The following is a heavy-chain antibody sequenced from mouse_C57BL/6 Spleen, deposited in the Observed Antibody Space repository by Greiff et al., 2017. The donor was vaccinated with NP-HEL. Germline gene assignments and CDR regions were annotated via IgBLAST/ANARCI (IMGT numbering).Heavy chain of an antibody. CDR3: ARDLMVTTGAY. CDR2: SRNKANDYTT. Sequence: EVQRVESGGGLVQSGRSLRLSCATSGFTFSDFYMEWVRQAPGKGLEWIAASRNKANDYTTEYSASVKGRFIVSRDTSQSILYRQMNALRAEDTAIYYCARDLMVTTGAYWGQGTLVTVSA. D-gene: IGHD2-2*01. V-gene: IGHV7-1*01. CDR1: GFTFSDFY. J-gene: IGHJ3*01.